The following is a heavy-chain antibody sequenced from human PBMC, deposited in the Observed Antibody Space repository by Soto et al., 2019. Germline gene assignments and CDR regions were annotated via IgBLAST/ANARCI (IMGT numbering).Heavy chain of an antibody. CDR3: ATVVSGGHLDY. J-gene: IGHJ4*02. CDR2: IYYTGST. D-gene: IGHD6-25*01. CDR1: GVSINNYY. Sequence: LSLTCTVSGVSINNYYGTWIRHPPGKGLGWIGAIYYTGSTTYTPSLRSRVTFSVDTSKNQFSLSLTSVTAADTTVYSCATVVSGGHLDYWGQGTLVTVSS. V-gene: IGHV4-59*01.